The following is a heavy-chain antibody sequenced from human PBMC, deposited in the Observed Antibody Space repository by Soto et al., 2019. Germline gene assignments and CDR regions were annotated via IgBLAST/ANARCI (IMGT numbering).Heavy chain of an antibody. J-gene: IGHJ4*02. CDR3: ARRYGGNFDF. CDR1: GGSISSYY. Sequence: SETLSLTCTVSGGSISSYYWSWIRQPPGKGLEWIGYIYYSGSTNYNPSLKSRVTISVDTSKNQFSLKLSSVTAADTAVYYCARRYGGNFDFWGQGTLVTVSS. CDR2: IYYSGST. D-gene: IGHD1-26*01. V-gene: IGHV4-59*01.